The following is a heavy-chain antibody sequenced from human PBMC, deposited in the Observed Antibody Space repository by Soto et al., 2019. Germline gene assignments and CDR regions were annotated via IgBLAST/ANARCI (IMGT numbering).Heavy chain of an antibody. J-gene: IGHJ4*02. CDR3: ARPHSTSTYHLDY. D-gene: IGHD2-2*01. Sequence: PSETLSLTCTVSGGSISSGDYYWSWIRQPPGKGLEWVGYIYYSGSTYYNPSLKSRVTISVDTSKNQFSLKLSSVTAADTAVYYCARPHSTSTYHLDYWGQGTLVTVSS. CDR2: IYYSGST. CDR1: GGSISSGDYY. V-gene: IGHV4-30-4*01.